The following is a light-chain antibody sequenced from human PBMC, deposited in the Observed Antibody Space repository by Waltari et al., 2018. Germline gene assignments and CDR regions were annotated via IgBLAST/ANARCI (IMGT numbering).Light chain of an antibody. V-gene: IGLV2-11*01. J-gene: IGLJ3*02. Sequence: SALTQPRSVSGSPGQSVTISCTGTTNALGSYNYVSWYQQHPGKAPKLIILDVTTRPSGVPDRLSGSKAGNTASLTISGLRAEDEAEYYCCSYAGSYTWVFGGGTKLTVV. CDR3: CSYAGSYTWV. CDR2: DVT. CDR1: TNALGSYNY.